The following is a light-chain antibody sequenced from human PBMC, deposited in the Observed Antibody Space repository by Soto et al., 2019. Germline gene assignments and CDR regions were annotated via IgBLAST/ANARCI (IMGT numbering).Light chain of an antibody. Sequence: QSALTQPASVSGSPGQSITISCTGTSSDVGGYNYVSWYQQHPGKAPKLMIYDVSNRPSGVSNRFSGSKSGNTASLTTSGLHAEDDADYYCSSYTSSSTLVFGGGTQLTVL. J-gene: IGLJ2*01. CDR3: SSYTSSSTLV. CDR1: SSDVGGYNY. V-gene: IGLV2-14*01. CDR2: DVS.